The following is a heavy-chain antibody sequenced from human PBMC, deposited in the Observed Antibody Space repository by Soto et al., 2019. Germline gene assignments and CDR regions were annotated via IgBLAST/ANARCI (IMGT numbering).Heavy chain of an antibody. D-gene: IGHD2-15*01. Sequence: QVQLVQSGAEVRKPGASVKVSCKTSGYTFTNYGINWVRQAPGQGLEWMGWINGYNGKTNYAQRVQGRVTLTTDTSTTTADMDRRSLRSDVTARYYCASGRDPTYSDPWGQGTLVTVSS. V-gene: IGHV1-18*01. J-gene: IGHJ5*02. CDR2: INGYNGKT. CDR1: GYTFTNYG. CDR3: ASGRDPTYSDP.